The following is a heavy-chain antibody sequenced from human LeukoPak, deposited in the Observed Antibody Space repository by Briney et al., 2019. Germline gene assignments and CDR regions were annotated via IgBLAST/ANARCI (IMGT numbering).Heavy chain of an antibody. D-gene: IGHD3-3*01. J-gene: IGHJ4*02. CDR1: GGSISSGSYY. Sequence: TSETLSLTCTVSGGSISSGSYYWSWIRQPAGKGLEWIGRIYTSGSTNYNPSLKSRVTITVDTSKNQFSLKLSSVSAADTAVYYRARGGKNFGELKYWGQGTLGNV. CDR2: IYTSGST. V-gene: IGHV4-61*02. CDR3: ARGGKNFGELKY.